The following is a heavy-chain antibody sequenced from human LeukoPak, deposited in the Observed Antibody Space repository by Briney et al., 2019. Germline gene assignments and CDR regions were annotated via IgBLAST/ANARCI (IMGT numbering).Heavy chain of an antibody. V-gene: IGHV3-49*04. CDR1: GFAFDDFA. J-gene: IGHJ4*02. CDR3: SRNGLVDFDY. CDR2: IRRRAYGGAA. Sequence: GQSLRLSCTTSGFAFDDFAMSWVRQPAGKGLEWVGFIRRRAYGGAAEYAASVKGRFIISRDDSKRIAYLQMNSLKTEDTAVYYCSRNGLVDFDYWGQGSRVIVSP.